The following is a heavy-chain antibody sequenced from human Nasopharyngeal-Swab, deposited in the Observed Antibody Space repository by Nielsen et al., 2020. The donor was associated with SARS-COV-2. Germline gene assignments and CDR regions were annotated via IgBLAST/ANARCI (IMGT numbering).Heavy chain of an antibody. J-gene: IGHJ6*02. CDR1: GYTFTGYY. CDR2: INPNSGGT. CDR3: ARVRYYDFWSGYSSYYGMDV. Sequence: ASVKVSCKASGYTFTGYYMHWVRQAPGQGLEWMGRINPNSGGTNYAQKFQGRVTMTRDTSISTAYTELSRLRSDDTAVYYCARVRYYDFWSGYSSYYGMDVWGQGTTVTVSS. V-gene: IGHV1-2*06. D-gene: IGHD3-3*01.